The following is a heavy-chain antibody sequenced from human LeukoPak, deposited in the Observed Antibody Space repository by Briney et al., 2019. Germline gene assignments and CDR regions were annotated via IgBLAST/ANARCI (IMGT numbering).Heavy chain of an antibody. V-gene: IGHV3-21*04. CDR3: ARWSGGELWFVDY. CDR1: GFTFSSYS. Sequence: GGSLRLSCAASGFTFSSYSMNWVRQAPGKGLEWVSSISSSSSYIYYADSVKGRFTISRDNAKNSLYLQMNSLRAEDTAVYYCARWSGGELWFVDYWGQGTLVTVSS. CDR2: ISSSSSYI. D-gene: IGHD3-16*02. J-gene: IGHJ4*02.